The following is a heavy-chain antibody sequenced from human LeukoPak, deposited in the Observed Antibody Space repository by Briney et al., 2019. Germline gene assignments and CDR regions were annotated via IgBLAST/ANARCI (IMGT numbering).Heavy chain of an antibody. CDR3: ARSYYDSSGYYLYGFDY. Sequence: SETLSLTCTVSGGSISSYYWSWIRQPPGKGLEWIGYIYYSGSTNYNPSFKSRVTISVDTSKNQFSLKLSSVTAEDTAVYYCARSYYDSSGYYLYGFDYWGQGTLVTVSS. V-gene: IGHV4-59*01. J-gene: IGHJ4*02. CDR2: IYYSGST. CDR1: GGSISSYY. D-gene: IGHD3-22*01.